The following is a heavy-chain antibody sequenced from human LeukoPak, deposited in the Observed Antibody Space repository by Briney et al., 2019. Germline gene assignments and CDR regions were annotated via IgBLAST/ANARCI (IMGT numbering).Heavy chain of an antibody. Sequence: GGSLRLSCAASGFTFSSYAMGWVRQAPGKGLEWVSAISGSGGSTYYADSVKGRFTISRDNSKNTLYLQMNSLRAEDTAVYYCAKDPSSGWYENWFDPWGQGTLVTVSS. CDR1: GFTFSSYA. V-gene: IGHV3-23*01. J-gene: IGHJ5*02. D-gene: IGHD6-19*01. CDR3: AKDPSSGWYENWFDP. CDR2: ISGSGGST.